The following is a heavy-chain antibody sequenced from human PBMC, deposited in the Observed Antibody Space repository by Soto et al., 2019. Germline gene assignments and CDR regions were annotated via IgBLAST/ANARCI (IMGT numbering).Heavy chain of an antibody. CDR1: GYTFTSYY. CDR3: ARDREGGYSYGSFQH. J-gene: IGHJ1*01. Sequence: QVQLVQSGAEVKKPGASVKVSCKASGYTFTSYYMHWVRQAPGQGLEWMGIINPSGGSTSYAQKFKGRVTMTRDTYTSTVYMGLSSLRSEDTAVYYCARDREGGYSYGSFQHWGQGTLVTVSS. D-gene: IGHD5-18*01. V-gene: IGHV1-46*03. CDR2: INPSGGST.